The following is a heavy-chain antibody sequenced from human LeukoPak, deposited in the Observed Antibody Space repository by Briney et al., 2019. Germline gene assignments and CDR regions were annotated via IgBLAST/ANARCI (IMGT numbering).Heavy chain of an antibody. Sequence: ASVKVSCKVSGYTLTELSMHWVRQAPGKGLEWMGGFDPEDGETIYAQKFQGRVTMTEDTSTDTAYMELSSLRSEDTAVYFCAKSPVSSCRGSFCYPFDYWGQGNLVTVSS. V-gene: IGHV1-24*01. CDR2: FDPEDGET. J-gene: IGHJ4*02. D-gene: IGHD2-15*01. CDR1: GYTLTELS. CDR3: AKSPVSSCRGSFCYPFDY.